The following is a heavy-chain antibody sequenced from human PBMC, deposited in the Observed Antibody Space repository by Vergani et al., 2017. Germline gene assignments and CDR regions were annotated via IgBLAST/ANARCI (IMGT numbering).Heavy chain of an antibody. D-gene: IGHD6-13*01. CDR2: IIPILGIA. CDR3: ARDFSPAPGIAKSNWFDP. J-gene: IGHJ5*02. Sequence: QVQLVQSGAEVKKPGSSVKVSCKASGGTFSSYAISWVRQAPGQGLEWRGRIIPILGIANYAQKFQGRVTVTADKSTSTAYMELSILRSEDTAVYYCARDFSPAPGIAKSNWFDPWGQGTLVTVSS. V-gene: IGHV1-69*04. CDR1: GGTFSSYA.